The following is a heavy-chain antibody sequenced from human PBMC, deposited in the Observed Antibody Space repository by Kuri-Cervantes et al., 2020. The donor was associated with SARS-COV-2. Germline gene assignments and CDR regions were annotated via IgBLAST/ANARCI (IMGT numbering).Heavy chain of an antibody. V-gene: IGHV4-39*02. CDR2: IYYSGST. D-gene: IGHD6-13*01. J-gene: IGHJ4*02. CDR1: GGSISSSSYY. Sequence: SKTLSLTCTVSGGSISSSSYYWGWIRQPPGKGLEWIGSIYYSGSTYYNPSLKSRVTISVDTSKNQFSLKLSSVTAADTAVYYCAREDSSSWLYSYDYWGQGTLVTVSS. CDR3: AREDSSSWLYSYDY.